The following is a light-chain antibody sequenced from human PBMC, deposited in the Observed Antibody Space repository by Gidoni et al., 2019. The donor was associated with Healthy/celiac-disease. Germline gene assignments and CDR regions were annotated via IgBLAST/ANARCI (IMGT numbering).Light chain of an antibody. CDR2: WAS. V-gene: IGKV4-1*01. J-gene: IGKJ1*01. Sequence: DIVMTQSPDYLAVSLGERATIHCKSSQSVLYSSNNTNYLAWYQQKPRQPPKLLIYWASPREPGVPSRFRGSGSGTAFTLTISSLQAGDVSVYYCHQYFSIPRTFGQGTKVEIK. CDR3: HQYFSIPRT. CDR1: QSVLYSSNNTNY.